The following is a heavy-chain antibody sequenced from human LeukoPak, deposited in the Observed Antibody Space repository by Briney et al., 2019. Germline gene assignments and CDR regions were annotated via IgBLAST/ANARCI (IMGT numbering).Heavy chain of an antibody. V-gene: IGHV3-64D*06. CDR3: LKDEAGYSCY. D-gene: IGHD5-18*01. J-gene: IGHJ4*02. Sequence: PGRSLRLSCSVSGFIFSSYAMHWGRQAPGKRLDYVSAITSAGGTTYYADSVKGRFTITRDNSRNTVYLQMSSLRVEDTAVYFCLKDEAGYSCYWGQGTLVTVSS. CDR2: ITSAGGTT. CDR1: GFIFSSYA.